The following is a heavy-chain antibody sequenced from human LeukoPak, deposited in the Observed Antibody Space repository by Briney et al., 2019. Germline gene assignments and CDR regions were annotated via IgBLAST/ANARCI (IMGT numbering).Heavy chain of an antibody. Sequence: SVKVSCKAFGGTFSSYAISWVRQAPGQGLEWMGRIIPILGIANYAQKFQGRVTITADKSTSTAYMELSSLRSEDTAVYYCARGGYDSSADYYYYGMDVWGQGTTVTVSS. CDR2: IIPILGIA. V-gene: IGHV1-69*04. D-gene: IGHD5-12*01. CDR1: GGTFSSYA. J-gene: IGHJ6*02. CDR3: ARGGYDSSADYYYYGMDV.